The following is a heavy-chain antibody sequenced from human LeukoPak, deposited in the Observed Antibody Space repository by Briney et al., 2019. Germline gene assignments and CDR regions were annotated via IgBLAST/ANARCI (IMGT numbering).Heavy chain of an antibody. CDR3: AKDFSGSLDY. V-gene: IGHV3-9*03. CDR1: GFTFDDYA. CDR2: ISWNSGSI. D-gene: IGHD3-22*01. Sequence: GGSLRLSCAASGFTFDDYAMHWVRQAPGKGLEWVSGISWNSGSIGYADSVKGRFTISRDNAKNSLYLQMNSLRAEDMALYYCAKDFSGSLDYWGQGTLVTVSS. J-gene: IGHJ4*02.